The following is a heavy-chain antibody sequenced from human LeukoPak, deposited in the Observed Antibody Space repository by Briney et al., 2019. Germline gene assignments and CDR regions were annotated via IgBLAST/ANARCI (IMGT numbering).Heavy chain of an antibody. Sequence: SVKVSCKASGGTFSSYAISWVRQVPGQGLEWMGGIIPIFGTANYAQKFQGRVTITADESTSTAYMELSSLRSEDTAVYYCARGDRDGYNGGDYWGQGTLVTVSS. CDR1: GGTFSSYA. CDR2: IIPIFGTA. CDR3: ARGDRDGYNGGDY. D-gene: IGHD5-24*01. V-gene: IGHV1-69*13. J-gene: IGHJ4*02.